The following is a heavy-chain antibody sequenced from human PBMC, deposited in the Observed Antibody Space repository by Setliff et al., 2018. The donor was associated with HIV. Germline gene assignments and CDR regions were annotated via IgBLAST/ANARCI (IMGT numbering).Heavy chain of an antibody. CDR3: AREPHELRYFDWLLYPAYYYYGMDV. CDR2: IRYDGSQK. D-gene: IGHD3-9*01. V-gene: IGHV3-33*08. J-gene: IGHJ6*02. Sequence: PGGSLRLSCAASGFAFSFYAMNWVRQAPGKGLEWVAFIRYDGSQKYYVDSVKGRFTISRDNSKNTLYLQMSSLRAEDTAVYYCAREPHELRYFDWLLYPAYYYYGMDVWGQGTTVTVSS. CDR1: GFAFSFYA.